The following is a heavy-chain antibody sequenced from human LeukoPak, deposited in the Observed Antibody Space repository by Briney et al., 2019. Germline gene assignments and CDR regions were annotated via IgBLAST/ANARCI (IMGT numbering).Heavy chain of an antibody. CDR1: GGSITSYY. CDR3: ARRAVAANYFDY. J-gene: IGHJ4*02. V-gene: IGHV4-59*08. CDR2: IYSSGST. D-gene: IGHD6-19*01. Sequence: PSETLSLTCTVSGGSITSYYWSWIRQPPGKGLEWIGYIYSSGSTTYNPSLKSRVTISVDTSKNQFSLKLTSVTAADTTVYYCARRAVAANYFDYWGQGTLVTDSS.